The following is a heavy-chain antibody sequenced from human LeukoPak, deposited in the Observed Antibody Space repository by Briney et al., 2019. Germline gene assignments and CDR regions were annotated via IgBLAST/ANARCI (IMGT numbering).Heavy chain of an antibody. V-gene: IGHV4-59*01. Sequence: SETLSLTCTVSGDSISNYYWSWIRQPPGKGLEWIGYIYYSGSTNYNPSLKSRVTISVDTSKNQFSLKLSSVTAADTAVYYCARARYDFWSGYYTYYGMDVWGQGTTVTVSS. D-gene: IGHD3-3*01. CDR2: IYYSGST. CDR1: GDSISNYY. J-gene: IGHJ6*02. CDR3: ARARYDFWSGYYTYYGMDV.